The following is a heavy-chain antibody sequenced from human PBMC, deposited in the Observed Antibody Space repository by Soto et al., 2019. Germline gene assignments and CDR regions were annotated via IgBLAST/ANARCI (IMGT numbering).Heavy chain of an antibody. V-gene: IGHV1-69*06. CDR1: GGTFSSYA. D-gene: IGHD3-22*01. Sequence: GASVKVSCKASGGTFSSYAISWVRQAPGQGLEWMGGIIPIFGTANYAQKFQGRVTITADKSTSTAYMELSSLRSEGTAVYYCARDRDYYDSSGYFWYWGQGTLVTVSS. CDR3: ARDRDYYDSSGYFWY. J-gene: IGHJ4*02. CDR2: IIPIFGTA.